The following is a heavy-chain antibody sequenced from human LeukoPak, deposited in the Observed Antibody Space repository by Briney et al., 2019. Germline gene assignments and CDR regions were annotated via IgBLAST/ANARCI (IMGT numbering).Heavy chain of an antibody. D-gene: IGHD5-12*01. V-gene: IGHV3-23*01. CDR2: ISGSSGST. Sequence: GGTLRLSCAASGFTFSSYGMSWVRQAPGKGLEWVSAISGSSGSTYYADSVKGRFTISRDNSKNTLYLQMSSLRAEDTAVYYCAKAPDIVAGLKEKALDYWGQGTLVTVSS. J-gene: IGHJ4*02. CDR3: AKAPDIVAGLKEKALDY. CDR1: GFTFSSYG.